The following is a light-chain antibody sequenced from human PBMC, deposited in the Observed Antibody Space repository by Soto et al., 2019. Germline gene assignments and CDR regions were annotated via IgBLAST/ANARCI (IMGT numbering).Light chain of an antibody. CDR3: QQYNDWPPFT. Sequence: EIVMTQSPATLSVSPGERAALCCRASQTVSSNLAWYQQKPGQAPRLLIHGASTRAAGIPARFSGSGSGTEFTLTISSLQSEDFAVYYCQQYNDWPPFTVGPGTRVDIK. CDR1: QTVSSN. CDR2: GAS. V-gene: IGKV3-15*01. J-gene: IGKJ3*01.